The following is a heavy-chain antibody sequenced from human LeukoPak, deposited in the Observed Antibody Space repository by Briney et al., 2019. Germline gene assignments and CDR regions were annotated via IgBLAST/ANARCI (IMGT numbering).Heavy chain of an antibody. D-gene: IGHD6-13*01. Sequence: ETLSLTCAVYGGSFSGYYWSWIRQPPGKGLEWIGEINHSGSTNYNPSLKSRVTISVDTSKNQFSLKLSSVTAADTAVYYCARLAAAAGTAVGWFDPWGQGTLVTVSS. CDR1: GGSFSGYY. CDR2: INHSGST. CDR3: ARLAAAAGTAVGWFDP. V-gene: IGHV4-34*01. J-gene: IGHJ5*02.